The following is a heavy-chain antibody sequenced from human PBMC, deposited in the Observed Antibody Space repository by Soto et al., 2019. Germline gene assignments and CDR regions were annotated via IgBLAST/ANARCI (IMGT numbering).Heavy chain of an antibody. V-gene: IGHV1-18*01. D-gene: IGHD3-22*01. Sequence: QVQLVQSGAEVKKPGASVKVSCKASGYTFTSYGISWVRQAPGQGLEWMGWISAYNGNTNYAQKLQGRVTMTTDISTSTAYMELRSLRSDDTAVYYCARDSNYYDSSGYLGRYYYYGMDVWGQGTTVTVSS. CDR1: GYTFTSYG. CDR2: ISAYNGNT. J-gene: IGHJ6*02. CDR3: ARDSNYYDSSGYLGRYYYYGMDV.